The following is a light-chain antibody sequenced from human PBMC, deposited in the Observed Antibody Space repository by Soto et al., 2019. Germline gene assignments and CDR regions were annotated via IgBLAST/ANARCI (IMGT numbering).Light chain of an antibody. CDR1: QSVSSY. V-gene: IGKV3-11*01. CDR2: DAS. J-gene: IGKJ4*01. CDR3: QQRSNWLSS. Sequence: EIVLTQSPATLSLSPGERATLSCRASQSVSSYLAWYQQKPGQAPRLLIYDASNRATGIPARFSGSGSGTDFTLTISSLEPEDFAVYYCQQRSNWLSSFGGGTKVVIK.